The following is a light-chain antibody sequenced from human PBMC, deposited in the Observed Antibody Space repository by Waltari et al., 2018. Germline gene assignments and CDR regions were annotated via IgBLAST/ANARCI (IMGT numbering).Light chain of an antibody. CDR2: AFS. J-gene: IGLJ2*01. CDR1: SSDVGGYNY. Sequence: QSALTQPASVSGSPGQSITISCTGTSSDVGGYNYVSWYQQHPGKAPKLMIYAFSNRPPGVSNRFSGSKSGNTASLTISGLQAEDEADYYCSSYTSSSTLVFGGGTKLTVL. V-gene: IGLV2-14*01. CDR3: SSYTSSSTLV.